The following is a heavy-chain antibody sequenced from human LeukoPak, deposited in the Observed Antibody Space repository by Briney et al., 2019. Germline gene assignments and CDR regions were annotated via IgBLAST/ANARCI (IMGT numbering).Heavy chain of an antibody. CDR3: ARDRGGVSDY. D-gene: IGHD3-16*01. Sequence: ASVTVSCKASGYTFTVYYMHWVRQAPGQGLEWMGWINPNSGGTNYSQKFQGRVTMTRDTSISTAYMELSRLRSDDTAVYYCARDRGGVSDYWGQGTLVTVSS. J-gene: IGHJ4*02. CDR2: INPNSGGT. V-gene: IGHV1-2*02. CDR1: GYTFTVYY.